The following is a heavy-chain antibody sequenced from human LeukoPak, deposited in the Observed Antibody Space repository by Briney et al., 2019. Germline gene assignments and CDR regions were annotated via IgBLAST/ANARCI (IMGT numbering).Heavy chain of an antibody. Sequence: PGGSLRLSCAASGFTFSSYAMHWVRQAPGKGLEWVAVISYDGSNKYYADSVKGRFTISRDNSKNTLYLQMNSLRAEDTAVYYCARFGGLTRSPMIDYWGQGTLVTVSS. CDR2: ISYDGSNK. D-gene: IGHD3-16*01. CDR3: ARFGGLTRSPMIDY. J-gene: IGHJ4*02. CDR1: GFTFSSYA. V-gene: IGHV3-30-3*01.